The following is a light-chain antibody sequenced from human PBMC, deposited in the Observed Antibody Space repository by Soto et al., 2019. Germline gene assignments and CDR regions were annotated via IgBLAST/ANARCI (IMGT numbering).Light chain of an antibody. CDR2: EVS. CDR1: SSDVGGYDY. V-gene: IGLV2-14*01. CDR3: QSYDSSLSGFYV. Sequence: QSVLTQPASVSGSPGQSITISCTGTSSDVGGYDYVSWYQLHPGKAPKLMVFEVSNRPSGVSYRFSGSKSGNTASLTISGLQAEDEADYYCQSYDSSLSGFYVFGTGTKVTVL. J-gene: IGLJ1*01.